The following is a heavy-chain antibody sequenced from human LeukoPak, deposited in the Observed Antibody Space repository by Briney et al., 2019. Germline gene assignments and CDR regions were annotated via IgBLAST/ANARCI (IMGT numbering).Heavy chain of an antibody. CDR1: GGSISSSGYY. D-gene: IGHD2-15*01. CDR2: IYYSGST. V-gene: IGHV4-39*01. CDR3: ARKRCSGCSCYPRPYWYFDL. Sequence: SETLSLTCTVSGGSISSSGYYWGWIRQPPGKGLEWIGSIYYSGSTYYNPSLKSRVTISVDTSKNQFSLKLSSVTAADTAVYYCARKRCSGCSCYPRPYWYFDLWGRGTLVTVSS. J-gene: IGHJ2*01.